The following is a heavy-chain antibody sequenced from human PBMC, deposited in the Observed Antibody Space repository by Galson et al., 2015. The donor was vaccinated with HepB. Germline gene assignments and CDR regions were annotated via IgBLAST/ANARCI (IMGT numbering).Heavy chain of an antibody. J-gene: IGHJ4*02. CDR1: GFTFSNYA. Sequence: SLRLSCAASGFTFSNYAMSWVRQAPGKGLEWVSTITGRGDTTFYTDSVKGRFTISRDNSKNTMYLEMNSLRAEDTAVYYCAKDSREIITSFGVVKPSFYFDFWGQGTLITVSS. CDR2: ITGRGDTT. D-gene: IGHD3-3*01. CDR3: AKDSREIITSFGVVKPSFYFDF. V-gene: IGHV3-23*01.